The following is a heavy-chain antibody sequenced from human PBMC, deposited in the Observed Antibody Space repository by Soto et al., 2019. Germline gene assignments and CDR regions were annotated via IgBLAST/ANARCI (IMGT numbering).Heavy chain of an antibody. CDR2: IYYSGST. Sequence: SESLSLTCTVSGGSISSGGYYWSWIRQHPGKGLEWIGYIYYSGSTYYNPSLKSRVTISVDTSKNQFSLKLSSVTAADTAVYYCARGLHQGQDGMDVWGQGTTVTVSS. V-gene: IGHV4-31*03. J-gene: IGHJ6*02. CDR1: GGSISSGGYY. CDR3: ARGLHQGQDGMDV. D-gene: IGHD2-2*01.